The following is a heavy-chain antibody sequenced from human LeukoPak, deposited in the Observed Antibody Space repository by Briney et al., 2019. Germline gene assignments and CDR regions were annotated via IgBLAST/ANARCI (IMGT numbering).Heavy chain of an antibody. V-gene: IGHV1-2*06. CDR2: INPNSGDT. CDR3: ARDYCSSTSCLFDY. J-gene: IGHJ4*02. D-gene: IGHD2-2*01. Sequence: GASVKVSCKASGYSFNAYYIHWVRQAPGQGLEWMGRINPNSGDTHFAQKFQGRVTMTRDTSISTAYMELGRLMSDDTAVYYCARDYCSSTSCLFDYWGQGTLVTVSS. CDR1: GYSFNAYY.